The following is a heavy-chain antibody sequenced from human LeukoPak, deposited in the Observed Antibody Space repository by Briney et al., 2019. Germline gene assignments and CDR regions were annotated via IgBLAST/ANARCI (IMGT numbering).Heavy chain of an antibody. J-gene: IGHJ1*01. CDR3: VRGSTAMLLEYFQH. D-gene: IGHD5-18*01. CDR2: INPNSGGT. V-gene: IGHV1-2*02. Sequence: GASVKVSCKASGYTFTGYYMHWVRQAPGQGLEWMGWINPNSGGTNYAQKFQGRVTMTRDTSISTAYMELSRLRSDDTAVYYCVRGSTAMLLEYFQHWGQGTLVTVSS. CDR1: GYTFTGYY.